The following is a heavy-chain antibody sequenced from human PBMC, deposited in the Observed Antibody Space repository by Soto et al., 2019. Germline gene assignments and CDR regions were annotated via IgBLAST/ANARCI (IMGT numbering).Heavy chain of an antibody. V-gene: IGHV5-51*01. D-gene: IGHD6-19*01. J-gene: IGHJ4*02. CDR2: IYPDDSDT. CDR1: GYSFTRYW. Sequence: GESLKISCKGSGYSFTRYWIGWVRQMPGKGLEWMGIIYPDDSDTKYSPSFQGHVTISADKSISTAYLQWSSLKATDTTIYYCARQGSRAVAGQLDYWGQGTLVTVSS. CDR3: ARQGSRAVAGQLDY.